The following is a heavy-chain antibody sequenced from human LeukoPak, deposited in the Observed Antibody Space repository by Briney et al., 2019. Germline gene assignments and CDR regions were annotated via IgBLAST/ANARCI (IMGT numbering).Heavy chain of an antibody. CDR3: ARQITSHGTWGWDFIDS. J-gene: IGHJ4*02. CDR2: IYYSGST. D-gene: IGHD3-16*01. Sequence: TTSETLSLTCTVSGGSISSSSYYWGWIRQPPGKGLEWIGSIYYSGSTYYNPSLKSRVTISVDTSKNQFSLKLSSVTAADTAVYYCARQITSHGTWGWDFIDSWGQGTLVTVSS. V-gene: IGHV4-39*01. CDR1: GGSISSSSYY.